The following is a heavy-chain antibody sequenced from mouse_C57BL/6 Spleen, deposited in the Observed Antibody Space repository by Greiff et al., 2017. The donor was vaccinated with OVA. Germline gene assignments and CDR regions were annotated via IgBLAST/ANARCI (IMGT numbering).Heavy chain of an antibody. Sequence: EVQLVESGGGLVQPKGSLKLSCAASGFSFNTYAMNWVRQAPGKGLEWVARIRSKSNNYATYYADSVKDRFTISRDDSESMLYLQMNNLKTEDTAMYYCVRGGSSSHFDYWGQGTTLTVSS. CDR1: GFSFNTYA. J-gene: IGHJ2*01. V-gene: IGHV10-1*01. CDR3: VRGGSSSHFDY. D-gene: IGHD1-1*01. CDR2: IRSKSNNYAT.